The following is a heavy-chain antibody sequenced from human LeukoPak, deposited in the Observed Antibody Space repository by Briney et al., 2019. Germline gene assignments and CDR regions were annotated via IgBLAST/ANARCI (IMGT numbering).Heavy chain of an antibody. V-gene: IGHV3-23*01. J-gene: IGHJ4*02. CDR3: AKFYDILTGYFDY. CDR2: ISGGNGNT. CDR1: GFPFSSYA. D-gene: IGHD3-9*01. Sequence: PGGSLRLSCAASGFPFSSYAMSWVAQPPGKGLEWFSAISGGNGNTYYAYYADSLRGRFTISRDSSKNTLYLQMNSLRAEDTAVYYCAKFYDILTGYFDYWGQGTLVTVSS.